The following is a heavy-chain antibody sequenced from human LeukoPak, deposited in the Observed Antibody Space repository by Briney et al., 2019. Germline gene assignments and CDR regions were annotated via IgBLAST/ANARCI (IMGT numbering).Heavy chain of an antibody. J-gene: IGHJ4*02. Sequence: GASVKVSCKASGYSFTSNYIHWVRQAPGQGLEWMGMIYPRDGSTSYAQKFQGRVTVTRETSTSTVHMELSGLRSEDTAVYYCARDQEAFDYWGQGTLVTVSS. CDR2: IYPRDGST. V-gene: IGHV1-46*01. CDR1: GYSFTSNY. CDR3: ARDQEAFDY.